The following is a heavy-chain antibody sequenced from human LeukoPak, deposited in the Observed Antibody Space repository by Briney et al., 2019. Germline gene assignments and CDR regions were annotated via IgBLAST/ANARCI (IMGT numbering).Heavy chain of an antibody. Sequence: ASVKVSCKASGYTFTSYGISWVRQAPGQGLEWMGWISAYNGNTNYAQKLQGRVTMTTDTSTSTAYMELRSLGSDDTAVYYCARVKITFGGVIDLFDYWGQGTLVTVSS. CDR3: ARVKITFGGVIDLFDY. CDR2: ISAYNGNT. CDR1: GYTFTSYG. J-gene: IGHJ4*02. D-gene: IGHD3-16*02. V-gene: IGHV1-18*04.